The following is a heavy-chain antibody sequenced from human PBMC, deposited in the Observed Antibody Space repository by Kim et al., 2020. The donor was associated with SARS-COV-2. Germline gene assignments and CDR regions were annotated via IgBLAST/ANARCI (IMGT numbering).Heavy chain of an antibody. D-gene: IGHD3-22*01. CDR3: ARVGAYYYDSSGYYYFDY. V-gene: IGHV3-30*01. J-gene: IGHJ4*02. Sequence: KGRFTISRDNSKNTLYLQMNSLRAEDTAVYYCARVGAYYYDSSGYYYFDYWGQGTLVTVSS.